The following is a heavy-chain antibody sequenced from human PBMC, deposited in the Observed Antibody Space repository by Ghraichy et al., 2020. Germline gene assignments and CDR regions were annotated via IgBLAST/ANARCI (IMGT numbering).Heavy chain of an antibody. J-gene: IGHJ4*02. CDR3: VRLDSYFYY. Sequence: GGSLRLSCAASGFTFSTYWMSWVRQAPGKGLEWVANINPDGSEKYYVDSVKGRFTISRDNAKNSLYLQMNSLRAEDTAVYYCVRLDSYFYYGGQGGLVTVSS. V-gene: IGHV3-7*04. D-gene: IGHD3-9*01. CDR2: INPDGSEK. CDR1: GFTFSTYW.